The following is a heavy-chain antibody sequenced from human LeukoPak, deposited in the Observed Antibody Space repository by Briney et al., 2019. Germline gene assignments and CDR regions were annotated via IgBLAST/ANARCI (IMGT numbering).Heavy chain of an antibody. CDR3: ARGEFNSGDLDY. D-gene: IGHD3-10*01. CDR1: KFTFSSYA. J-gene: IGHJ4*02. Sequence: PGRSLRLSCAASKFTFSSYAMVWVRQAPGRGLEWVAVISYDGNSKYHAESVKGRFTISRDNSKNTLYLRMNSLRAEDTAVYFCARGEFNSGDLDYWGQGTLVTVSS. CDR2: ISYDGNSK. V-gene: IGHV3-30-3*01.